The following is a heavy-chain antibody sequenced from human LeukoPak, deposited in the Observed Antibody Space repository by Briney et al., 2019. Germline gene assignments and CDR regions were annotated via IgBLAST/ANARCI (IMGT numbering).Heavy chain of an antibody. CDR1: GGSISSYY. CDR3: ARGEAQWLGPFDY. J-gene: IGHJ4*02. Sequence: SETLSLTCTVSGGSISSYYWSWIRQPPGKGLEWIGYIYYSGSTNYNPSLKSRVTISVDTSKNQFSLKLSSVTAADTAVYYCARGEAQWLGPFDYWGQGTLVTVS. V-gene: IGHV4-59*08. CDR2: IYYSGST. D-gene: IGHD6-19*01.